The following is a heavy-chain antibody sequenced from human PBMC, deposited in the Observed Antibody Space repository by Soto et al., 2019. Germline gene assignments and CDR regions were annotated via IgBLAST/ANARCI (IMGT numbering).Heavy chain of an antibody. J-gene: IGHJ6*02. CDR2: INAGNGNT. D-gene: IGHD2-2*01. V-gene: IGHV1-3*01. CDR1: GYSFTSYA. Sequence: QVQLVQSGAEVKKPGASVKVSCKASGYSFTSYAMHWVRQAPGQRLEWMGWINAGNGNTKYSQKFQGRVTITRDTYANTAYMELSSLRPEDTAVYYCARVYCSSTSCYYYYGMDVWGQGTTVTVSS. CDR3: ARVYCSSTSCYYYYGMDV.